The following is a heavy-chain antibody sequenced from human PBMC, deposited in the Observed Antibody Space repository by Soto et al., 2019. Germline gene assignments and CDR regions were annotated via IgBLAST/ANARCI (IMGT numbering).Heavy chain of an antibody. CDR3: AKSRYYDFWSGYPHPFDY. CDR2: ISSNRSST. D-gene: IGHD3-3*01. J-gene: IGHJ4*02. CDR1: GFTFSSYS. Sequence: GGSLRLSCAASGFTFSSYSMNWVRQAPGKGLEWVSYISSNRSSTCYADSVKGRFTISRDNAKNTLYLQMNSLRAEDTAVYYCAKSRYYDFWSGYPHPFDYWGQGTLVTVSS. V-gene: IGHV3-48*04.